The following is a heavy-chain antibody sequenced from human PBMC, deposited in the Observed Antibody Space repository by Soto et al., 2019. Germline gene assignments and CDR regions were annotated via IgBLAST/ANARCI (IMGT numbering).Heavy chain of an antibody. J-gene: IGHJ4*02. D-gene: IGHD6-19*01. V-gene: IGHV3-33*01. CDR2: IWYDGSNK. CDR3: ARDRKIAVAGTKIPPEY. Sequence: QVQLVESGGGVVQPGRSLRLSCAASGFTFSSYGMHWVRQAPGKGLEWVAGIWYDGSNKYYADSVKGRFTISRDNSKNQLYLETNSLRAEDTAVCYCARDRKIAVAGTKIPPEYWGQGTLVTVSS. CDR1: GFTFSSYG.